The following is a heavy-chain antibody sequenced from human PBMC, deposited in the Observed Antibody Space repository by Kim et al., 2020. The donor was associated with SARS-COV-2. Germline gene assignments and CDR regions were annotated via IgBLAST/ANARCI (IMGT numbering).Heavy chain of an antibody. CDR3: ARLETAQWELLIRYYFDY. V-gene: IGHV4-34*01. D-gene: IGHD1-26*01. CDR1: GGSFSGYY. J-gene: IGHJ4*02. Sequence: SETLSLTCAVYGGSFSGYYWSWIRQPPGKGLEWIGEINHSGSTNYNPSLESRVTISVDTSKNQFSLKLSSVTAADTAVYYCARLETAQWELLIRYYFDYWGQGTLVTVSS. CDR2: INHSGST.